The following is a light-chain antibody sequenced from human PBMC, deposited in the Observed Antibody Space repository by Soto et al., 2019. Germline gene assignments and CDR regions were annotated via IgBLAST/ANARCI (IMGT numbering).Light chain of an antibody. CDR3: HQYGSSLWT. J-gene: IGKJ1*01. Sequence: EIVLTQSPGTLSLSPGDRATLSCRASQSIRNNYLAWYQRKPGQAPRLLIYDASTRATAIPDRFSGSGSGTDFALTIRRLEPEDFAVYYCHQYGSSLWTFGQGTKVEI. CDR2: DAS. V-gene: IGKV3-20*01. CDR1: QSIRNNY.